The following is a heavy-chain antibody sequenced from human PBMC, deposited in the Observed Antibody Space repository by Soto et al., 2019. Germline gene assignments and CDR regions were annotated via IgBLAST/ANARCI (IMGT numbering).Heavy chain of an antibody. Sequence: EVQLLESGGGLVQPGGYLRLSCAASGFTFSSYAMTWVRQAPGKGLEWVSVITGSGGNTYYADCVKARFTISRDNSKSTLYLQMNSLRVEDTATYFCARGLGIDYWGQGTLVTVSS. CDR2: ITGSGGNT. CDR1: GFTFSSYA. CDR3: ARGLGIDY. V-gene: IGHV3-23*01. D-gene: IGHD3-9*01. J-gene: IGHJ4*02.